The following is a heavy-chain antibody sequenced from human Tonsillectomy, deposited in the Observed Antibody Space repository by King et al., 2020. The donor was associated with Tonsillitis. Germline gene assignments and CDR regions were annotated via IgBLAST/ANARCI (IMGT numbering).Heavy chain of an antibody. CDR1: GYTFTGYY. CDR3: ARDSTNSGSYYILFDY. V-gene: IGHV1-2*02. CDR2: INPNSGGT. J-gene: IGHJ4*02. Sequence: VQLVESGAEVKKPGASVKVSCKASGYTFTGYYMHWVRQAPGQGLEWMGWINPNSGGTNYAQKFQGRVTMTRDTSISTASMELSRLRSDDTAVYYCARDSTNSGSYYILFDYWGQGTLVTVSS. D-gene: IGHD1-26*01.